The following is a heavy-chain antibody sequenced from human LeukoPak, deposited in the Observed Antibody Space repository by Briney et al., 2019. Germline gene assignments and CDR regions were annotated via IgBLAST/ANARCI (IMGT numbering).Heavy chain of an antibody. CDR2: IYYSGST. J-gene: IGHJ5*02. V-gene: IGHV4-31*03. D-gene: IGHD2-2*01. Sequence: PSQTLSLTCTVSGGSISSGGYYWSWIRQHPGKGLEWIGYIYYSGSTYYNPSLKSRVTISVDTSKDQFSLKLSSVTAADTAVYYCARDDCSSTSCYGVGSSWLDPWGQGTLVTVSS. CDR3: ARDDCSSTSCYGVGSSWLDP. CDR1: GGSISSGGYY.